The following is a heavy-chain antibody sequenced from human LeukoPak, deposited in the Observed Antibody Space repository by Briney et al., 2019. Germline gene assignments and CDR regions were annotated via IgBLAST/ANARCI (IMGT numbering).Heavy chain of an antibody. D-gene: IGHD3-22*01. CDR3: ASSFYDSSGYYGLWY. CDR1: GFTFDDYA. Sequence: GGSLRLSCAASGFTFDDYAMHWVRQAPGKGLEWVSGISWNSGSIGYADSVKGRFTISRDNAKNSLYLQMNSLRAEDTAVYYCASSFYDSSGYYGLWYWGQGTLVTVSS. J-gene: IGHJ4*02. CDR2: ISWNSGSI. V-gene: IGHV3-9*01.